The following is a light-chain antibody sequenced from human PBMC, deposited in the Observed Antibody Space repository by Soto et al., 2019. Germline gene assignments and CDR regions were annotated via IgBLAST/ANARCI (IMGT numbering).Light chain of an antibody. J-gene: IGLJ1*01. Sequence: QSVLTQPRSVSGSRGQSVTISCTGTSSDVGGYNYVSWYQQHPGTAPKLMIYDVSMRPSGVPDRFSGSKSGNTASLTISGLQAEDEADYYCCSYAGSYTFYVFGTGT. CDR2: DVS. V-gene: IGLV2-11*01. CDR1: SSDVGGYNY. CDR3: CSYAGSYTFYV.